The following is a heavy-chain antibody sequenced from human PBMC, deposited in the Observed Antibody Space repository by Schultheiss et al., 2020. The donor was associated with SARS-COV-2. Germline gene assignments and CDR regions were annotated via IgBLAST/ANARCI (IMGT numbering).Heavy chain of an antibody. CDR1: GFTFSSYS. D-gene: IGHD2-2*01. Sequence: GESLKISCAASGFTFSSYSMNWVRQAPGKGLEWVSSISSSSSYIYYADSVKGRFTISRDNAKNSLYLQMNSLRAEDTAVYYCAKEKGSGSTSLSVWGKGTTVTVSS. CDR3: AKEKGSGSTSLSV. V-gene: IGHV3-21*06. J-gene: IGHJ6*04. CDR2: ISSSSSYI.